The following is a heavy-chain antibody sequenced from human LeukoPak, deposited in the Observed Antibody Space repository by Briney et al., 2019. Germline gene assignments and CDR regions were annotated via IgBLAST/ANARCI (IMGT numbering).Heavy chain of an antibody. CDR2: IYPGDSDT. D-gene: IGHD6-13*01. J-gene: IGHJ6*02. CDR3: ARLAEAAAGTYPYYYGMDV. V-gene: IGHV5-51*01. Sequence: GESLKISCKGSGYSFTSYWIGWVRQMPGKGLEWMGIIYPGDSDTRYSPSFQGQVTISADKSIGTAYLQWSSLKASDTAMYYCARLAEAAAGTYPYYYGMDVWGQGTTVTVSS. CDR1: GYSFTSYW.